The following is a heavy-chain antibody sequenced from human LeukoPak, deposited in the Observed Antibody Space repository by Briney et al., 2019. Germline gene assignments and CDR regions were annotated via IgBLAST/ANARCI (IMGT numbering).Heavy chain of an antibody. J-gene: IGHJ4*02. V-gene: IGHV1-69*13. CDR2: IIPLFGTT. CDR1: GYTFTGYY. CDR3: ARDHGGYNFDY. D-gene: IGHD5-12*01. Sequence: GASVKVSCKASGYTFTGYYMHWVRQAPGQGLEWMGGIIPLFGTTNYAQKFQGRVTITADESRGTAYMELSSLRSEDTAVYYCARDHGGYNFDYWGQGTLVTVSS.